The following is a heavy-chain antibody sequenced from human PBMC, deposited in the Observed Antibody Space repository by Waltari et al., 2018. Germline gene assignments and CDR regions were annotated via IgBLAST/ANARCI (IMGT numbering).Heavy chain of an antibody. J-gene: IGHJ4*02. V-gene: IGHV3-21*06. D-gene: IGHD4-17*01. CDR2: ISSSSTYI. CDR3: SREITVTDADH. Sequence: EVHLVESGGGLLQPGGSLRLSCAASAFRFRTYTMNWVRQAPGKGLEWFSSISSSSTYIHYADSVKGRFTISRDNAKSSLHLQMNSLRVEDTALYYCSREITVTDADHWGQGTQVTVS. CDR1: AFRFRTYT.